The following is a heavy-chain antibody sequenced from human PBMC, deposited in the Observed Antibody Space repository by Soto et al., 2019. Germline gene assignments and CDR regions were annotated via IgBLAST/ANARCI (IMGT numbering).Heavy chain of an antibody. CDR1: GFTFSSFA. D-gene: IGHD5-18*01. Sequence: PGGAQRLSCAASGFTFSSFALSWVRQAPGKGLEWVSAISGSGDGTDYADSVEGRFTISRDNFKNTLYLQMDSLKAEHTAWYFCAGRGYSSQHYWGPGLLVHVYS. CDR2: ISGSGDGT. J-gene: IGHJ1*01. CDR3: AGRGYSSQHY. V-gene: IGHV3-23*01.